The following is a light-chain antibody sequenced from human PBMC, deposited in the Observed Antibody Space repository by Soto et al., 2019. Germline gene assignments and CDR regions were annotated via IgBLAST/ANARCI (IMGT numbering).Light chain of an antibody. J-gene: IGLJ1*01. Sequence: ALTQPASVSGSPGQSITISCTGTSSDVGRYNLVSWYQQHPGKAPKLMISEVSNRPSGVSNRFSGSKSGNTASLTISGLQAEDEADYYCSSYTSSSTLVFGTGTKVTVL. CDR2: EVS. V-gene: IGLV2-14*02. CDR3: SSYTSSSTLV. CDR1: SSDVGRYNL.